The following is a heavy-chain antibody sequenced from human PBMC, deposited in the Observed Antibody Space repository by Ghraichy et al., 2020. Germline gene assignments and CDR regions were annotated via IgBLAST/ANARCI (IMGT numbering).Heavy chain of an antibody. CDR1: GGTFSSYA. J-gene: IGHJ3*02. V-gene: IGHV1-69*13. CDR2: IIPIFGTA. CDR3: ARDPSTLLSHYDVAFDI. D-gene: IGHD3-22*01. Sequence: SVKVSCKASGGTFSSYAISWVRQAPGHGLEWMGGIIPIFGTANYAQKFQGRVTITADESTSTAYMELSSLRSEDTAVYYCARDPSTLLSHYDVAFDIWGQGTMVTVSS.